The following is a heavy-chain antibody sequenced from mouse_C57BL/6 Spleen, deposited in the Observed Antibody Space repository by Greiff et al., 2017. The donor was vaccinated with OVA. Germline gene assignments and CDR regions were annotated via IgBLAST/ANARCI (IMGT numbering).Heavy chain of an antibody. J-gene: IGHJ3*01. CDR2: ISSGSSTI. CDR3: ARGYDYDGGAWFAY. Sequence: EVKVVESGGGLVKPGGSLKLSCAASGFTFSDSGMHWVRQAPEKGLAWVSYISSGSSTIYYADTVKGRFTISRDNAKNTLFLQMTSLRSEDTAMYYCARGYDYDGGAWFAYWGQGTLVTVSA. D-gene: IGHD2-4*01. CDR1: GFTFSDSG. V-gene: IGHV5-17*01.